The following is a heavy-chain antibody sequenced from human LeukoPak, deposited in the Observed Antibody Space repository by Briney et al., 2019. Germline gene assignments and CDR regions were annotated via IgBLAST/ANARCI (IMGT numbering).Heavy chain of an antibody. Sequence: GGSLRLSCAASGFTVSSNYTSWVRQAPGKGLEWVSVIYSGGSTYYADSVKGRFTISRDNSKNTLYLQMNSLRAEDTAVYYCARDSKAAGLYYYYYMDVWGKGTTVTVSS. V-gene: IGHV3-66*02. CDR3: ARDSKAAGLYYYYYMDV. D-gene: IGHD6-13*01. CDR2: IYSGGST. J-gene: IGHJ6*03. CDR1: GFTVSSNY.